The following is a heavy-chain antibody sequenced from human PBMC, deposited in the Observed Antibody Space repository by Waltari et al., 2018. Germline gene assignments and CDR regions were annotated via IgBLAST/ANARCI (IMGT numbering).Heavy chain of an antibody. CDR3: AILRGGNY. D-gene: IGHD3-16*01. Sequence: EVQLVESGGGLVQPGGSLRLSCEGSGFTFSSYLMTWVRQAPGKGLEWLANIKQDGSEKYYVDSVKGRVTISRDNAKNSLYLQMNSLRVEDTALYYCAILRGGNYWGQGTLVTVSS. V-gene: IGHV3-7*01. CDR2: IKQDGSEK. J-gene: IGHJ4*02. CDR1: GFTFSSYL.